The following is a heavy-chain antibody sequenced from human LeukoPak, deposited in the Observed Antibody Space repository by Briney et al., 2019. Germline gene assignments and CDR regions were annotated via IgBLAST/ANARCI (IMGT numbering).Heavy chain of an antibody. CDR2: INPSGDST. V-gene: IGHV1-46*01. CDR1: GYTFTSYY. D-gene: IGHD6-13*01. CDR3: ARVVRYSSSWYTGYYFDY. J-gene: IGHJ4*02. Sequence: GASVKVSCKASGYTFTSYYMHWVRQAPGRGLEWMGIINPSGDSTSYAQKFQGRVTMTRDTSTTTVYMNLRSLRSEDTAVYYCARVVRYSSSWYTGYYFDYWGQGTLVTISS.